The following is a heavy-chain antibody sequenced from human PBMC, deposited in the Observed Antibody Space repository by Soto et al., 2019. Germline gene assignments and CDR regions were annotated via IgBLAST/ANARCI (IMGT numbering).Heavy chain of an antibody. CDR3: ARDRGSGGDAFDI. CDR1: GGSISSGGYY. CDR2: IYYSGGT. Sequence: QVQLQESGPGLVKPSQTLSLTCIVSGGSISSGGYYWSWIRQQPGKGLEWIGYIYYSGGTYYNPSLRSRLTISVDTSKNRFSLNLNSVTGADTAVYYCARDRGSGGDAFDIWGQGTTVTVSS. J-gene: IGHJ3*02. D-gene: IGHD3-10*01. V-gene: IGHV4-31*03.